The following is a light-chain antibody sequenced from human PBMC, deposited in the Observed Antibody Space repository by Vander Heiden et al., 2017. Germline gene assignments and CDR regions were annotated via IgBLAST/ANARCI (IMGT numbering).Light chain of an antibody. V-gene: IGKV1-39*01. CDR1: QSISSY. J-gene: IGKJ1*01. CDR3: QQSDSTYLT. CDR2: AAS. Sequence: DIQMTQSPSSLSASVGDRVTITCRASQSISSYLNWYQQKPGKAPKLLIYAASSLQSGVPSRFSGSGSGTDFTLTISRLQPEDFATYYCQQSDSTYLTFGQGTKVEIK.